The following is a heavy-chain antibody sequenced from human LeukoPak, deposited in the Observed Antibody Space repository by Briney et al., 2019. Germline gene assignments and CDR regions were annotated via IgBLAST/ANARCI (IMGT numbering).Heavy chain of an antibody. CDR3: ARSHVVGYFDRPDAFDI. V-gene: IGHV4-61*02. J-gene: IGHJ3*02. CDR2: IYTSGST. D-gene: IGHD3-9*01. CDR1: GGSISSGSYY. Sequence: SETLSLTCTVSGGSISSGSYYWSWIRQPAGKGLEWIGRIYTSGSTNYNPSLKSRVTISVDTSKDQFSLKLSSVTAADTAVYYCARSHVVGYFDRPDAFDIWGQGTMVTVSS.